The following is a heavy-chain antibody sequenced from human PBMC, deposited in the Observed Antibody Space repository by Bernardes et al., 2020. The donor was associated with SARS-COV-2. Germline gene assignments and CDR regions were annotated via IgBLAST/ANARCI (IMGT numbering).Heavy chain of an antibody. V-gene: IGHV4-34*01. Sequence: SETLSLTCAVYGGSFSGYYWSWIRQPPGKGLEWIGEINHSGSTNYNPSLKSRVTISVDTSKNQFSLKLSSVTAADTAVYYCARSLIVVVPAAMVWYFDLWGRGTLVTVSS. CDR3: ARSLIVVVPAAMVWYFDL. CDR1: GGSFSGYY. J-gene: IGHJ2*01. D-gene: IGHD2-2*01. CDR2: INHSGST.